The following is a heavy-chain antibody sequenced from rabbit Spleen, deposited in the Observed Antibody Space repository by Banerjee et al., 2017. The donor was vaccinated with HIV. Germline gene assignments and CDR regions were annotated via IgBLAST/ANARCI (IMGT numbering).Heavy chain of an antibody. D-gene: IGHD1-1*01. CDR3: ARDGVGSIAYDL. Sequence: QEQLEESGGDLVKPEGSLTLTCKASGFTFSTYWICWVRRAPGKGLEWIACIDTGRSGNAYYASWAKGRFTISKTSSTTVTLQMTSLTAADTATYFCARDGVGSIAYDLWGPGTLVTVS. J-gene: IGHJ4*01. V-gene: IGHV1S45*01. CDR2: IDTGRSGNA. CDR1: GFTFSTYW.